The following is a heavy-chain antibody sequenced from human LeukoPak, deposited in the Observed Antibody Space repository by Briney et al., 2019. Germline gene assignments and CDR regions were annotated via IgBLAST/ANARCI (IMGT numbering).Heavy chain of an antibody. J-gene: IGHJ5*02. D-gene: IGHD6-13*01. CDR3: ARTHAQQQLEWFDP. V-gene: IGHV4-30-4*02. CDR1: GGSISSGDYY. Sequence: SETLSLTCTVSGGSISSGDYYWSWIRQPPGTGLEWIGYIYYSGSTYYNPSLKSRVTTSVDTSKNQFSLKLSSVTAADTAVYYCARTHAQQQLEWFDPWGQGTLVTVSS. CDR2: IYYSGST.